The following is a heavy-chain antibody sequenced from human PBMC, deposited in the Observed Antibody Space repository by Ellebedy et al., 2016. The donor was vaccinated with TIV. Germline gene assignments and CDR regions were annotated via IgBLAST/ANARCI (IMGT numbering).Heavy chain of an antibody. D-gene: IGHD2-21*01. V-gene: IGHV3-74*01. CDR2: IDNNGIGV. CDR1: EFTFTLYW. J-gene: IGHJ3*01. CDR3: TRILIGGDRAFDV. Sequence: GGSLRLXCVASEFTFTLYWIHWVRQAPGKGLEWVSRIDNNGIGVRYVDSVEGRFTISRDNAKNMVYLEMNSLRVDDTAVYFCTRILIGGDRAFDVWGQGTVVSVSS.